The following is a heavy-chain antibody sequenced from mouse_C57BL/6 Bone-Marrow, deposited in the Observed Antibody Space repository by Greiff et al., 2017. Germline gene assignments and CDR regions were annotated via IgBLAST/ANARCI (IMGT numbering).Heavy chain of an antibody. CDR1: GYTFTSYT. D-gene: IGHD2-1*01. V-gene: IGHV1-4*01. Sequence: QVQLQQSGAELARPGASVKMSCKASGYTFTSYTMHWVKQRPGQGLEWIGYINPSSGYTKYNQKFKDKATLTADKSSCTAYMQLSRLTSEDSAVYYCARRGNAVYAMDYWGQGTSVTVSS. J-gene: IGHJ4*01. CDR2: INPSSGYT. CDR3: ARRGNAVYAMDY.